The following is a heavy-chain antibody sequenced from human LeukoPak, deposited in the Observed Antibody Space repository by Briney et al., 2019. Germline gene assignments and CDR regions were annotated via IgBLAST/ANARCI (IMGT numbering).Heavy chain of an antibody. D-gene: IGHD2-15*01. CDR2: NSHTGIT. V-gene: IGHV4-4*02. J-gene: IGHJ4*02. CDR3: VGHLVVEL. CDR1: GASISSGNW. Sequence: SETLSLTCAVSGASISSGNWWTWVRQPPGKGLEWCGENSHTGITSYNPSPKKRVTASADRSQKQLSLSMNSVTAADTAFCYFVGHLVVELWGQGTVVSVS.